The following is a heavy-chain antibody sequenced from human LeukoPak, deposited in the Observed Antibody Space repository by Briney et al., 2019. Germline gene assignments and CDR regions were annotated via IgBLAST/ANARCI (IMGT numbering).Heavy chain of an antibody. J-gene: IGHJ5*02. CDR2: ISAYNGNT. D-gene: IGHD3-10*01. CDR3: AREVGITMVRGVINWFDP. Sequence: GASVKVSCKASGYTFTSYGISWVRQAPGQGLEWMGWISAYNGNTNYAQKLQGRVTMTTDTSTSTAYMELRSLRSDDTAVYYCAREVGITMVRGVINWFDPWGQGTLVTVSS. V-gene: IGHV1-18*01. CDR1: GYTFTSYG.